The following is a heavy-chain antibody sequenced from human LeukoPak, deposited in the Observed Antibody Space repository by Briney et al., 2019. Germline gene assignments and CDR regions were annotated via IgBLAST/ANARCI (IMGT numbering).Heavy chain of an antibody. D-gene: IGHD3-22*01. CDR3: AKAGGSGYYNDAFDI. CDR1: GFTFDDYA. CDR2: ISWNSGNI. Sequence: GRSLRLSCAASGFTFDDYAMHWVRQAPGKGLEWVSGISWNSGNIGYADSVKGRFTISRDNAKNSLYLQMNSLRAEDTALYYCAKAGGSGYYNDAFDIWGQGTMVTVSS. J-gene: IGHJ3*02. V-gene: IGHV3-9*01.